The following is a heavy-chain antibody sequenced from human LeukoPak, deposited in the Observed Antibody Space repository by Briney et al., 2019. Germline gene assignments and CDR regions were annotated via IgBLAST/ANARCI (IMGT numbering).Heavy chain of an antibody. CDR1: GFTFSDYY. V-gene: IGHV3-23*01. CDR2: ISGSGGST. D-gene: IGHD3-22*01. J-gene: IGHJ4*02. CDR3: AKDSGYYIDPADYFDY. Sequence: PGGSLRLSCAASGFTFSDYYMSWVRQAPEKGLEWVSAISGSGGSTYYADSVKGRFTISRDNSKNTLYLQMNSLRAEDTAVYYCAKDSGYYIDPADYFDYWGQGTLVTVTS.